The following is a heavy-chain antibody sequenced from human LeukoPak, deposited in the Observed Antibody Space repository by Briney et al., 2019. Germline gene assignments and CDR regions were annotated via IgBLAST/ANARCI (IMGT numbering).Heavy chain of an antibody. CDR2: IYYSGST. Sequence: LETLSLTCTVSGGSISSYYWSWIRQPPGKGLEWIGYIYYSGSTNYNPSLKSRVTISVDTSKNQFSLKLSSVTAADTAVYYCARDHGSGSYYSWFDPWGQGTLVTVSS. CDR1: GGSISSYY. D-gene: IGHD3-10*01. V-gene: IGHV4-59*01. J-gene: IGHJ5*02. CDR3: ARDHGSGSYYSWFDP.